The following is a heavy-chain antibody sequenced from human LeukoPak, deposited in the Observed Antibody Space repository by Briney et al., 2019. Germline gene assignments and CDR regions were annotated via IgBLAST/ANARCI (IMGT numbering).Heavy chain of an antibody. CDR2: INHSGST. D-gene: IGHD3-16*02. CDR3: ARSGSRDYVWGSYRKTYYFDY. J-gene: IGHJ4*02. Sequence: KPSETLSLTCAVYGGSFSGYYWSWIRQPPGKGLEWIGEINHSGSTNYNPSLKSRVTISVDTSKNQFSLKLSSVTAADTAVYYCARSGSRDYVWGSYRKTYYFDYWGQGTLVTVSS. V-gene: IGHV4-34*01. CDR1: GGSFSGYY.